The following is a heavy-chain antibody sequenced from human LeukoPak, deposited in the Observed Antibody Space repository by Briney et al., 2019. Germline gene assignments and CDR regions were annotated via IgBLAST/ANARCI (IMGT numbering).Heavy chain of an antibody. D-gene: IGHD3-22*01. CDR2: IKQDGSEK. CDR3: ASLFMYYYDSSGYYFDY. Sequence: GGSLRLSCAASGFTFSSYWMSWVRQAPGKGLEWVANIKQDGSEKYYVDSVKGRFTISRDNAKNSLYLQMNSLRAEDTAVYYCASLFMYYYDSSGYYFDYWGQGTLVTVSS. V-gene: IGHV3-7*01. CDR1: GFTFSSYW. J-gene: IGHJ4*02.